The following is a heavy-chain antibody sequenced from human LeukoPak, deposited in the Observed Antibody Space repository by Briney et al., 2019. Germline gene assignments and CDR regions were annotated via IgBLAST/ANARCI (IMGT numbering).Heavy chain of an antibody. J-gene: IGHJ4*02. Sequence: GGSLRLSCAASGFTFSSYWMSWVRQAPGKGLEWVSVIYSGGSTYYADSVKGRFTISRDNSKNTLYLQMNSLRAEDTAVYYCARNGYYYDSSGYFTNYWGQGTLVTVSS. CDR1: GFTFSSYW. CDR2: IYSGGST. V-gene: IGHV3-66*01. D-gene: IGHD3-22*01. CDR3: ARNGYYYDSSGYFTNY.